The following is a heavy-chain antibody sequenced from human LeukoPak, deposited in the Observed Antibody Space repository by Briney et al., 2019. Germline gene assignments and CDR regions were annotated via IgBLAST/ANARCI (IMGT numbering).Heavy chain of an antibody. CDR3: ARPYYYDSSGYYYNY. Sequence: GASVKVSCKASGHTFTGYYMHWVRQAPGQGLEWMGWINPNSGGTNYAQKFQGRVTMTRDTSISTAYMELSRLRSDDTAVYYCARPYYYDSSGYYYNYWGQGTLVTVSS. D-gene: IGHD3-22*01. J-gene: IGHJ4*02. V-gene: IGHV1-2*02. CDR1: GHTFTGYY. CDR2: INPNSGGT.